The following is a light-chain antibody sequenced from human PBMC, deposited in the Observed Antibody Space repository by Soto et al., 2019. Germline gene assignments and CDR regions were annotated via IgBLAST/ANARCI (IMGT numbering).Light chain of an antibody. CDR3: QQYDNWFIT. J-gene: IGKJ5*01. CDR2: GAS. Sequence: EIVMTQSPATLSVSPGERVTLSCRASQSVSSNVAWYQRKPGQAPRLLIFGASARAAGIPARFSGSGSGTEFTLTISSLQSEDVALYYCQQYDNWFITFGQGTRLEMK. CDR1: QSVSSN. V-gene: IGKV3-15*01.